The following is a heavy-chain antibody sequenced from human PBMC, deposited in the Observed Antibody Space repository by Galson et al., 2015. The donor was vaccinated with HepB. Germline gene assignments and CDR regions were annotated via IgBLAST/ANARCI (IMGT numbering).Heavy chain of an antibody. D-gene: IGHD3-10*01. CDR1: GFTFSSYA. J-gene: IGHJ5*02. CDR3: AKGKYITMVRGVIAVDP. V-gene: IGHV3-23*01. CDR2: ISGSGGST. Sequence: SLRLSCAASGFTFSSYAMSWVRQAPGKGLEWVSAISGSGGSTYYADSVKGRFTISRDNSKNTLYLQVNSLRAEDTAVYYCAKGKYITMVRGVIAVDPWGQGTLVTVSS.